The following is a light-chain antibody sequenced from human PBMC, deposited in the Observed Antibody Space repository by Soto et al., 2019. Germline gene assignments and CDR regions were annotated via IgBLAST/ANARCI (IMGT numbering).Light chain of an antibody. V-gene: IGLV2-23*02. J-gene: IGLJ2*01. Sequence: QSVLTQPASVSGSPGQSITISCTGTSSDVGSYKLVSWYLQHPGKAPKLMIYEDSKRPSGVSDRFSGSKSGNTASLRISDLQAEDEADYYCCSYAGSGTFALIFGGGTQLTVL. CDR2: EDS. CDR3: CSYAGSGTFALI. CDR1: SSDVGSYKL.